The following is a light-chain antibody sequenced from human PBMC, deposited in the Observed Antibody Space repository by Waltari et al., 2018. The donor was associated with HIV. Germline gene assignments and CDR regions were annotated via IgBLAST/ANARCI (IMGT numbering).Light chain of an antibody. J-gene: IGLJ2*01. CDR3: SSYTSSRVL. V-gene: IGLV2-14*01. CDR1: SSDVGGYNY. Sequence: QSALTQPASVSGSPGQSITISCTGTSSDVGGYNYVSWYQQHPGKAPKLMIYEVRNRPSGVSNRFSGSKSGNTACLTISGLQAEDEADYYCSSYTSSRVLFGGGTKLTVL. CDR2: EVR.